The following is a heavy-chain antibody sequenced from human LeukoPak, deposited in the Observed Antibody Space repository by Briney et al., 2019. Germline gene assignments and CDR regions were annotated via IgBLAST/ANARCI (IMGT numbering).Heavy chain of an antibody. D-gene: IGHD6-13*01. CDR2: ISAYNGNT. Sequence: GASVKVSCKASGYTFTSYGISWVRQAPGQGLEWMGWISAYNGNTNYAQKLQGRVTMTTDTSKSTAYMELRSLRSDDTAVYYCARAIGQQLVIISPHNWFDPWGQGTLVTVSS. J-gene: IGHJ5*02. CDR1: GYTFTSYG. CDR3: ARAIGQQLVIISPHNWFDP. V-gene: IGHV1-18*01.